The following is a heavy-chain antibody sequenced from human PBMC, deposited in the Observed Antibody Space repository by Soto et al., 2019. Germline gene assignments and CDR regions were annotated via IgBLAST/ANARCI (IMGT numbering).Heavy chain of an antibody. CDR3: ARTVGFGEFENEYFQH. J-gene: IGHJ1*01. Sequence: QVQLVQSGAEVKKPGASVKVYCKASGYTFTSYAMHWVRQAPGQRLEWMGWINAGNGNTKYSQKFQGRVTITRDTSASTAYMELSSLRSEDTAVYSCARTVGFGEFENEYFQHCGQGTLVTVSS. D-gene: IGHD3-10*01. V-gene: IGHV1-3*01. CDR2: INAGNGNT. CDR1: GYTFTSYA.